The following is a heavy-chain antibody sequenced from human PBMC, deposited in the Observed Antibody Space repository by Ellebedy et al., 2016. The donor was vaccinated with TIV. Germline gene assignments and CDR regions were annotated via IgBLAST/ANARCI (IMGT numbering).Heavy chain of an antibody. Sequence: ASVKVSXXASGYTFTGYYIHWVRQAPGQGLEWMGWINPNSGGTNYAQMFQGRVTMTRDTSISTAYMELSRLRFDDTAVYYCASGHNWNYAFDYWGQGTPVTVSS. CDR1: GYTFTGYY. J-gene: IGHJ4*02. CDR3: ASGHNWNYAFDY. CDR2: INPNSGGT. D-gene: IGHD1-7*01. V-gene: IGHV1-2*02.